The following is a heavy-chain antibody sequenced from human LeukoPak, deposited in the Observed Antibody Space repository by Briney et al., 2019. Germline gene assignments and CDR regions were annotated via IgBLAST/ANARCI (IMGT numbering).Heavy chain of an antibody. V-gene: IGHV4-39*01. CDR3: ARHPHYYYDNSAR. Sequence: PGASLRLSCAASGFTFSNYAMSWIRQPPGKGLEWIGSCYYSRNTYYNPSLKSRVTISVDTSKNQLSLTLTSVSAADTAVYYCARHPHYYYDNSARWGQGTLVTVSS. CDR1: GFTFSNYA. CDR2: CYYSRNT. D-gene: IGHD3-22*01. J-gene: IGHJ4*02.